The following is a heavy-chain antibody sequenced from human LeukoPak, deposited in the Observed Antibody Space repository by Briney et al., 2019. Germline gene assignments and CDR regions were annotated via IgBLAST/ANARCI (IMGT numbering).Heavy chain of an antibody. Sequence: SETLSLTCAVSGDSTSSSYWWSWVRQPPGKGLEWIGEIYHSGSTNYNPSLKSRVTISVDKSKNQFSLKLSSVTAADTAVYYCARKTYSGYDGTFYWGQGTLVTVSS. J-gene: IGHJ4*02. CDR3: ARKTYSGYDGTFY. D-gene: IGHD5-12*01. CDR1: GDSTSSSYW. V-gene: IGHV4-4*02. CDR2: IYHSGST.